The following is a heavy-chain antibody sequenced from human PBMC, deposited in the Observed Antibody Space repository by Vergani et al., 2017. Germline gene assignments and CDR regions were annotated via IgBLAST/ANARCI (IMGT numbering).Heavy chain of an antibody. Sequence: EVQLLESGGGLVQPGGSLRLSCAASGFTFSSYAMSWVRQAPGKGLEWVSAISSSSSYIYYADSVKGRFTIARDNAKNSLYLQMNSLRAEDTAVYYCARDLDYGGNSGDYYYGMDVWGQGTTVTVSS. J-gene: IGHJ6*02. CDR2: ISSSSSYI. V-gene: IGHV3-21*01. CDR1: GFTFSSYA. CDR3: ARDLDYGGNSGDYYYGMDV. D-gene: IGHD4-23*01.